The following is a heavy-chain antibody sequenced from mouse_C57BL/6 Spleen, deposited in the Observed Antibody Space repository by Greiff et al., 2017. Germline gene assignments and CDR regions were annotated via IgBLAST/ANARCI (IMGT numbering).Heavy chain of an antibody. D-gene: IGHD1-1*01. CDR2: IHPNSGST. V-gene: IGHV1-64*01. Sequence: VQLQQPGAELVKPGASVKLSCTASGYTFTSYWMHWVKQRPGQGLEWIGMIHPNSGSTHYNEKFKGKATMTVDKSSSTAYMQLSSLTSEDSAVYYCARSHYGSSLDYWGQGTTLTVSS. CDR1: GYTFTSYW. CDR3: ARSHYGSSLDY. J-gene: IGHJ2*01.